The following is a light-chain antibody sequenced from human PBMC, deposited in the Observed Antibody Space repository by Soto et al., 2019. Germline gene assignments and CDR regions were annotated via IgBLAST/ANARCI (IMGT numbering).Light chain of an antibody. Sequence: EVVMTQSPATLSVSPGERATLSCRASQSVKSNLAWYHQKPGQAPRLLIYGASTRATGIPARFSGSGSGTEFTLTISSLQSEDFAVYYCQQYDNWSPITFGQGTRLEMK. V-gene: IGKV3-15*01. CDR3: QQYDNWSPIT. J-gene: IGKJ5*01. CDR2: GAS. CDR1: QSVKSN.